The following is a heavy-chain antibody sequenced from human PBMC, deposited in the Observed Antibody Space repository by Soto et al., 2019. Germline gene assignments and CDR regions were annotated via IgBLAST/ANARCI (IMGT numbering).Heavy chain of an antibody. Sequence: SGPTLVKPTQTLTLTCTFSGFSLSTSGVGVGWIRQPPGKALEWLALIYWDDDKRYSPSLKSRLTVTKDTSKNQVVLTMTNMDPVDTATYYCAHEVGYCSSTSCYFSTLDYYMDVWGKGTTVTVSS. CDR1: GFSLSTSGVG. D-gene: IGHD2-2*01. CDR3: AHEVGYCSSTSCYFSTLDYYMDV. CDR2: IYWDDDK. V-gene: IGHV2-5*02. J-gene: IGHJ6*03.